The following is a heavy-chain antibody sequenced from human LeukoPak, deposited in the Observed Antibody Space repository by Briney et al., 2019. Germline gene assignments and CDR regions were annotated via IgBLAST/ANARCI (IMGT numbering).Heavy chain of an antibody. CDR3: ARVGQQWLVLDY. Sequence: ASVKVSCKASGYTFTGYYMHGVRQAAGQGLEWMGRINPNSGGTNYAQKFQGRVTMTRDTSISTAYMELSRLRSDDTAVYYCARVGQQWLVLDYWGQGTLVTVSS. CDR2: INPNSGGT. V-gene: IGHV1-2*06. CDR1: GYTFTGYY. J-gene: IGHJ4*02. D-gene: IGHD6-19*01.